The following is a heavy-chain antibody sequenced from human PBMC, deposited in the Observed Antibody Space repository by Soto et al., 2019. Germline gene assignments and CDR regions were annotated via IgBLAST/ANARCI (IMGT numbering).Heavy chain of an antibody. V-gene: IGHV3-23*01. D-gene: IGHD1-1*01. CDR3: AKDLPGTVAPRYFDY. CDR2: ISGSGGST. J-gene: IGHJ4*02. Sequence: EVQLLESGGGLVQPGGSLRLSCAASGFTFSSYAMSWVRQAPGKGLEWVSAISGSGGSTYYADSVKGRFTISRDNSKNPLYLQMNGRRAEDTAVYYCAKDLPGTVAPRYFDYWGQGTLVTVSS. CDR1: GFTFSSYA.